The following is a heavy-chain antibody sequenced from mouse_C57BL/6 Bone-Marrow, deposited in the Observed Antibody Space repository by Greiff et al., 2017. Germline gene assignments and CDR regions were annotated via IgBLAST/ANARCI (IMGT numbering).Heavy chain of an antibody. CDR2: IWTGGGT. CDR1: GFSLTSYA. J-gene: IGHJ2*01. CDR3: ARNPYYGSVYFDY. V-gene: IGHV2-9-1*01. Sequence: VQLKESGPGLVAPSQSLSITCTVSGFSLTSYAISWVRQPPGKGLEWLGVIWTGGGTNYNSALKSRLSISKDNSKRQVFLKMNSLQTDDTARYSCARNPYYGSVYFDYWGQGTTLTVSS. D-gene: IGHD1-1*01.